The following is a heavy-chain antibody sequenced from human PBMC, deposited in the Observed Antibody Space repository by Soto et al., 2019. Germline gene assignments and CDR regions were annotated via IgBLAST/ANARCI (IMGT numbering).Heavy chain of an antibody. CDR2: ISTYSGDT. CDR1: GETFFSYD. J-gene: IGHJ5*02. Sequence: GGAVKVSSKASGETFFSYDSSWVRQYPGQGLEWMGWISTYSGDTKYAQKFQGRVTMTTDTSTTTAYLELRSLRSDDTAVYYCARHHGPTTPENWFGPWGQGTLVTVYS. V-gene: IGHV1-18*01. CDR3: ARHHGPTTPENWFGP. D-gene: IGHD5-12*01.